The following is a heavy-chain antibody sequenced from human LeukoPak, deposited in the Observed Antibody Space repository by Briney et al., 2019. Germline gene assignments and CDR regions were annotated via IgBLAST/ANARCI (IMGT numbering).Heavy chain of an antibody. Sequence: PGRSLRLSCTASRFTFGDYAMSWVRQAPGKGLEWVGFIRSKAYGGTTEYAASVKGRFTISRDDSKSIAYLQMNSLKTEDTAVYYCTRGSSSGWYWTYYFDYWGQGTLVTVSS. CDR3: TRGSSSGWYWTYYFDY. J-gene: IGHJ4*02. CDR1: RFTFGDYA. CDR2: IRSKAYGGTT. V-gene: IGHV3-49*04. D-gene: IGHD6-19*01.